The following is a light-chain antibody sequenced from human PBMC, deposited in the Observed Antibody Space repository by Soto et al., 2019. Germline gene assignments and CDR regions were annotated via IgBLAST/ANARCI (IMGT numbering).Light chain of an antibody. CDR2: AAF. Sequence: DIQMTQSPSAMSASVGDRVTITCRASQAINDYVAWFQQRPGKAPKRLIFAAFSLQRGVPSRFSCSGSGTEFTLTISRLQPEDFATYFCLQHQTYPWTFGQGTKVEVK. CDR3: LQHQTYPWT. V-gene: IGKV1-17*03. CDR1: QAINDY. J-gene: IGKJ1*01.